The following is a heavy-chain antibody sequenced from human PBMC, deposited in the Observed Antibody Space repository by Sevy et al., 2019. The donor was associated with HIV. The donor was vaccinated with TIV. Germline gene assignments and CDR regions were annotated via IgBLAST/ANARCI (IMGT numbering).Heavy chain of an antibody. Sequence: GGSLRLSCAASGFTFGSYGMHWVRQAPGKGLEWVAYISYDRSDKNYGDSVKDRFTISRDNSKNTVYLQMNSLRAEDTAIYYCARVFSSYYFDYWCQGTLVTVSS. V-gene: IGHV3-30*02. J-gene: IGHJ4*02. CDR3: ARVFSSYYFDY. D-gene: IGHD6-6*01. CDR2: ISYDRSDK. CDR1: GFTFGSYG.